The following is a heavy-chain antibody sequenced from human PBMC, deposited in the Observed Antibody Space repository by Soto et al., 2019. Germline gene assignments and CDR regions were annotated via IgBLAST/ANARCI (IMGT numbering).Heavy chain of an antibody. CDR2: IYSGGST. D-gene: IGHD3-22*01. CDR1: GFTVSSNY. J-gene: IGHJ4*02. V-gene: IGHV3-53*01. CDR3: ASAHYHDSSGYLN. Sequence: GGSLRLSCASSGFTVSSNYMSWVRQAPGKGLEWVSFIYSGGSTYYADSVKGRFTISRDNSKNTLCLQMNSLRAEDTAVYYCASAHYHDSSGYLNWGQGTLFTVAS.